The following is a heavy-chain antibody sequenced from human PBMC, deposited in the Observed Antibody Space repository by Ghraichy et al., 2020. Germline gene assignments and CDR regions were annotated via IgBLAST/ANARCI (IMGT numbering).Heavy chain of an antibody. V-gene: IGHV4-34*01. Sequence: SETLSLTCAVYGGSFSGYYWSWIRQPPGKGLEWIGEINHSGSTNYNPSLKSRVTISVDTSKNQFSLKLSSVTAADTAVYYCARGSYSSSWYTRGAFDYWGQVTLVTVSS. CDR2: INHSGST. CDR1: GGSFSGYY. D-gene: IGHD6-13*01. CDR3: ARGSYSSSWYTRGAFDY. J-gene: IGHJ4*02.